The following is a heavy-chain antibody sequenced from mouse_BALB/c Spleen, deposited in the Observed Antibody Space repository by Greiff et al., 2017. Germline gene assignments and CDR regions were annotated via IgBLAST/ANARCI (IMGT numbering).Heavy chain of an antibody. V-gene: IGHV1-69*01. CDR1: GYTFPDYW. CDR3: ARSWGGSSWYFDV. Sequence: QVQLQQPGAELVMPGASVKMSCKASGYTFPDYWMHWVKQRPGQGLEWIGAIDTSDSYTSYNQKFKGKATLTVDESSSTAYMQLRSLTSEDSAVYYCARSWGGSSWYFDVWGAGTTVTVSS. D-gene: IGHD1-1*01. CDR2: IDTSDSYT. J-gene: IGHJ1*01.